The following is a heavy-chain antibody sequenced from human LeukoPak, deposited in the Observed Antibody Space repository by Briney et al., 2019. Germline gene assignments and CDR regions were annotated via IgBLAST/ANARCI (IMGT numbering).Heavy chain of an antibody. CDR3: ARAGFTFSDYFGSFFDY. CDR2: ISSSSSTI. D-gene: IGHD3-10*01. V-gene: IGHV3-48*01. CDR1: GFTVSSNH. Sequence: GGSLRLSCAVSGFTVSSNHMSWVRQAPGKGLEWVSHISSSSSTIYYADSVKGRFTISRDNAKNSLYLQMNSLRAEDTAVYYCARAGFTFSDYFGSFFDYWGQGTLVTVSS. J-gene: IGHJ4*02.